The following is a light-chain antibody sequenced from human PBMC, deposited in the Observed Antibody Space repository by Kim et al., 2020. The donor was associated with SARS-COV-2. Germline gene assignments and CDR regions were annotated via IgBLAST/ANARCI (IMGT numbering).Light chain of an antibody. CDR3: QQRQYWPPIT. CDR1: QSVNGF. CDR2: DAS. V-gene: IGKV3-11*01. Sequence: SPGERATLSCRTSQSVNGFLAWYQQKPGQAPRLLIYDASNRAAGIPDRFSGSGSGTDFTLTISSLEPEDFAVYYCQQRQYWPPITFGQGTRLEIK. J-gene: IGKJ5*01.